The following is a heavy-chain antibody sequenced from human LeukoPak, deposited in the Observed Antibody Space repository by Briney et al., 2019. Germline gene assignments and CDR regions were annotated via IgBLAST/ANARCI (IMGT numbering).Heavy chain of an antibody. CDR2: ISYDGSNK. CDR1: GFTFSSYA. CDR3: ARVPYTVTTSSTIDY. V-gene: IGHV3-30-3*01. Sequence: GGSLRLSCAASGFTFSSYAMHWVRQAPGKGLEWVAVISYDGSNKYYADSVRGRFTISRDNSKNTLELQMNSLRVEDTAVYYCARVPYTVTTSSTIDYWGQGILVTVSS. J-gene: IGHJ4*02. D-gene: IGHD4-17*01.